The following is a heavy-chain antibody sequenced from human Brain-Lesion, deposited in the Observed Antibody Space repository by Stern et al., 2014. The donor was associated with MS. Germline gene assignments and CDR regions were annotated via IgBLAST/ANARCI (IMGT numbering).Heavy chain of an antibody. CDR2: FDPEDGEP. Sequence: VQLVESGAEVKKPGASVKVSCKVSGYTLTELSMHWVRQAPRKGLEWMGGFDPEDGEPIYAQKFQGRVTMTEDTSTDTAYMELSSLRSEDPAVYYCATLSPGAGGNYYRHFDYWGQGTLVTVSS. J-gene: IGHJ4*02. CDR1: GYTLTELS. CDR3: ATLSPGAGGNYYRHFDY. V-gene: IGHV1-24*01. D-gene: IGHD1-26*01.